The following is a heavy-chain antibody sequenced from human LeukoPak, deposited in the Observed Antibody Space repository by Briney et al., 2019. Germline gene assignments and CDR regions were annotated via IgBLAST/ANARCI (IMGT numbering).Heavy chain of an antibody. D-gene: IGHD3-9*01. CDR1: GFTFDDYG. CDR2: INWNGGST. CDR3: ARDGTLYYDILTGYVDSFDY. V-gene: IGHV3-20*04. J-gene: IGHJ4*02. Sequence: GGSLRLSCAASGFTFDDYGMSWVRQAPGKGLEWVSGINWNGGSTGYADSVKGRFTISRDNAKNSLYLQMNSLRAEDTALYYCARDGTLYYDILTGYVDSFDYWGQGTLVTVSS.